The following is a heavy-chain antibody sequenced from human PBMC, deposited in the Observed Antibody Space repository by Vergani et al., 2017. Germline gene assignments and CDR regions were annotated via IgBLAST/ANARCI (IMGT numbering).Heavy chain of an antibody. CDR1: GFTFSSYA. D-gene: IGHD6-6*01. J-gene: IGHJ4*02. Sequence: EVQLLESGGGLVQPGGSLRLSCAASGFTFSSYAMSWVRQAPGKGLEWVSAISGSGGSTYYADSVKGRFTISRDNSKNTLYLQMSSLRAEDTAVYYCANGESSSSTPYYFDYWGQGTLVTVSS. CDR2: ISGSGGST. CDR3: ANGESSSSTPYYFDY. V-gene: IGHV3-23*01.